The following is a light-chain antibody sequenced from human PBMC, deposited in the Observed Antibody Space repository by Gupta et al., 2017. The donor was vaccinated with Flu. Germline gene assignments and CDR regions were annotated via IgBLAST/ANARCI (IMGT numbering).Light chain of an antibody. V-gene: IGKV3-11*01. CDR1: QTVYNY. Sequence: IVLTQSPAPLPLSPGERATLSCRASQTVYNYLAWYQQKPGQPPSLLIYDASNRATGVPARFSGSGSATDFTLTISSLEPEDFAIYYCQQRANWPLTFGSGTKVDIK. CDR2: DAS. CDR3: QQRANWPLT. J-gene: IGKJ3*01.